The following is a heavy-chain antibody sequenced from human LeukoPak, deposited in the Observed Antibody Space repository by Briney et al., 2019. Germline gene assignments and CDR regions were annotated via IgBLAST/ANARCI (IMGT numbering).Heavy chain of an antibody. CDR1: GGSISSGDYY. J-gene: IGHJ4*02. CDR3: ARYSDYYDSSGYPHLDY. Sequence: SQTLSLTCTVSGGSISSGDYYWSWIRQPPGKGLEWIGYIYYSGSTYYNPSLKSRVTISLDTSKSQFSLKLSSVTAADTAVYYCARYSDYYDSSGYPHLDYWGQGTLVTVSS. D-gene: IGHD3-22*01. V-gene: IGHV4-30-4*08. CDR2: IYYSGST.